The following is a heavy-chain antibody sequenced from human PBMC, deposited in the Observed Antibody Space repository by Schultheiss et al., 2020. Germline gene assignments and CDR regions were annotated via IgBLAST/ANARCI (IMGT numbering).Heavy chain of an antibody. CDR3: AKDLSQVVVISY. D-gene: IGHD3-22*01. CDR2: IWYDGSNK. V-gene: IGHV3-33*06. Sequence: GGSLRLSCAASGFTFSSYGMHWVRQAPGKGLEWVAVIWYDGSNKYYADSVKGRFTISRDDSKNMLYLQMNSLRVEDTAVYYCAKDLSQVVVISYWGQGTLVTVSS. CDR1: GFTFSSYG. J-gene: IGHJ4*02.